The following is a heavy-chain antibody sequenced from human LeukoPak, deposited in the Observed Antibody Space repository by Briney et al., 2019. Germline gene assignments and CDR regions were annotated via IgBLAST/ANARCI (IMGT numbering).Heavy chain of an antibody. D-gene: IGHD1-1*01. J-gene: IGHJ5*02. CDR1: GYTFTRHY. CDR3: ARDHSDTKPRPNWWFDP. V-gene: IGHV1-46*01. CDR2: IGPADGAS. Sequence: GASVKVSCKTSGYTFTRHYVHWVRQAPGQGLEWVGVIGPADGASSYAPRFQGRVTMTRDTSTSTVYMELSSLRSEDTAVYYCARDHSDTKPRPNWWFDPWGQGTLVTVSS.